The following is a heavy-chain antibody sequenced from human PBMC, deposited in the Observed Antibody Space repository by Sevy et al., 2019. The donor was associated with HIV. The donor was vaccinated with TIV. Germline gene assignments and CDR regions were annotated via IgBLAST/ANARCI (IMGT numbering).Heavy chain of an antibody. CDR2: IWYDGSSK. CDR1: GFTFSSYG. CDR3: ARGANYYDSSGSQPNFDY. J-gene: IGHJ4*02. D-gene: IGHD3-22*01. V-gene: IGHV3-33*01. Sequence: GGSLRLSCAASGFTFSSYGMHWVRHAPGKGLEWVALIWYDGSSKYYADSVKGRFTLSRDNSKNTLYLQMNSLRAEDTAVYYCARGANYYDSSGSQPNFDYWGQGTLVTVSS.